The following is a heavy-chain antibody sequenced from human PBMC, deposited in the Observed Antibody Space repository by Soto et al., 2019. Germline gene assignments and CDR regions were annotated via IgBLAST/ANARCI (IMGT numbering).Heavy chain of an antibody. V-gene: IGHV4-59*08. CDR1: GGSISSYY. D-gene: IGHD3-3*01. CDR2: IYYSGST. J-gene: IGHJ5*02. Sequence: QVQLQESGQGLVKPSETLSLTCTVSGGSISSYYWSWIRQPPGKGLEWIGYIYYSGSTNYNPSLKSRIPISVDTSKHQFVLNLSSVTAADTAVYYCARHPIRFVERQDNWFDPWGQGTLVTVSS. CDR3: ARHPIRFVERQDNWFDP.